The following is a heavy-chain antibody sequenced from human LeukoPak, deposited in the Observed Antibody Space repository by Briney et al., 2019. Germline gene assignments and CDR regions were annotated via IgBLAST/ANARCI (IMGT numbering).Heavy chain of an antibody. D-gene: IGHD4-23*01. Sequence: SVKVSCKASGGTFSSYAISWVRQAPGQGLEWMGGIIPIFGTANYAQKFQGRVTITADESTSTAYMELSSLRSEDTAVYYCATDMTTVVTPSFGYWGQGTLVTVSS. CDR3: ATDMTTVVTPSFGY. CDR1: GGTFSSYA. J-gene: IGHJ4*02. CDR2: IIPIFGTA. V-gene: IGHV1-69*13.